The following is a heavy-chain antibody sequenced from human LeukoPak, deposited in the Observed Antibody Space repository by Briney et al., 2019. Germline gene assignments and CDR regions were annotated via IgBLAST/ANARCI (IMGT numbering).Heavy chain of an antibody. CDR3: ARWDSGIAAGLDY. CDR2: IYSGGST. J-gene: IGHJ4*02. V-gene: IGHV3-53*01. D-gene: IGHD6-13*01. Sequence: GGSLRPSCAASGFTVSSNYMSWVRQAPGKGLEWVSVIYSGGSTYYADSVKGRFTISRDNSKNTLYLQMNSLRAEDTAVYYCARWDSGIAAGLDYWGQGTLVTVSS. CDR1: GFTVSSNY.